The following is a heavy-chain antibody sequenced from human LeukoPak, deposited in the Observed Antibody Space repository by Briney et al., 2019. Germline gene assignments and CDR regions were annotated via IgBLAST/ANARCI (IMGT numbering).Heavy chain of an antibody. Sequence: GGSLRLSCAASGFTFSSYSMNWVRQAPGKGLEWVANIKQDGSEKYYVDSVKGRFTISRDNAKNSLYLQMNSLRAEDTAVYYCARDGSFDDYGENIDYWGQGTLVTVSS. D-gene: IGHD4-17*01. CDR3: ARDGSFDDYGENIDY. V-gene: IGHV3-7*01. CDR1: GFTFSSYS. J-gene: IGHJ4*02. CDR2: IKQDGSEK.